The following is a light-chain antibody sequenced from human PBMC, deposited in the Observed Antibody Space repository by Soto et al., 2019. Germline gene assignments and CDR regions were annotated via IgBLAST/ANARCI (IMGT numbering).Light chain of an antibody. J-gene: IGLJ2*01. V-gene: IGLV2-14*01. CDR2: EVS. Sequence: QSVLTQPASVSGSPGQSITISCTGTSSDVGAYNYVSWYQQHPGKAPKLMLFEVSDRPSGVSNRFSGSKSGNTASLTISGLQAEDESDYYCSSYTSSNTLGFGGGTKLTVL. CDR1: SSDVGAYNY. CDR3: SSYTSSNTLG.